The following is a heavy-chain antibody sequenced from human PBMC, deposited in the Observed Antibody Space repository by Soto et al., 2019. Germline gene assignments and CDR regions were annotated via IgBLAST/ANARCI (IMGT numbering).Heavy chain of an antibody. D-gene: IGHD4-17*01. CDR3: ANYWTTLTPGFAF. Sequence: GSLRLSCVASGFTFNNYAMHWVRQAPGKGLGWVAVISSDGGEKYYLDSVRDRFTISRDNSKNTLYLQMNNLRPEDTAMYYCANYWTTLTPGFAFWGQGALVTV. CDR1: GFTFNNYA. CDR2: ISSDGGEK. J-gene: IGHJ4*02. V-gene: IGHV3-30*18.